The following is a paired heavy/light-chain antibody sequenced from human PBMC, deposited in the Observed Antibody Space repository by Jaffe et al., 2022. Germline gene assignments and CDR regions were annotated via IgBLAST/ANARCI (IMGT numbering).Heavy chain of an antibody. CDR3: ARAHCGGDCSDAFDI. CDR2: ISSSGSTI. D-gene: IGHD2-21*01. V-gene: IGHV3-11*01. Sequence: QVQLVESGGGLVKPGGSLRLSCAASGFTFSDYYMSWIRQAPGKGLEWVSYISSSGSTIYYADSVKGRFTISRDNAKNSLYLQMNSLRAEDTAVYYCARAHCGGDCSDAFDIWGQGTMVTVSS. J-gene: IGHJ3*02. CDR1: GFTFSDYY.
Light chain of an antibody. J-gene: IGKJ4*01. Sequence: EIVLTQSPATLSLSPGERATLSCRASQSVSSYLAWYQQKPGQAPRLLIYDASNRATGIPARFSGSGSGTDFTLTISSLEPEDFAVYYCQQRSNWPPKLTFGGGTKVEIK. CDR3: QQRSNWPPKLT. CDR2: DAS. V-gene: IGKV3-11*01. CDR1: QSVSSY.